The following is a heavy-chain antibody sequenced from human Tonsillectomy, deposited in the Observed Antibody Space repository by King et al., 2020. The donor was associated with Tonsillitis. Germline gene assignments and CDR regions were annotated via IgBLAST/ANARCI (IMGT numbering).Heavy chain of an antibody. J-gene: IGHJ3*02. Sequence: LQLQESGPGLVKPSQTLSLTCTVSVGSISSGGYSWSWIRQHPGKGLAWIGYIYYSGSTYYNPSLKSRVTISVDTSKNQFSLTLSSVTAADTAVYYCARTYFDWPPGAFDIWGQGTMVTVSS. D-gene: IGHD3-9*01. CDR2: IYYSGST. CDR1: VGSISSGGYS. V-gene: IGHV4-31*03. CDR3: ARTYFDWPPGAFDI.